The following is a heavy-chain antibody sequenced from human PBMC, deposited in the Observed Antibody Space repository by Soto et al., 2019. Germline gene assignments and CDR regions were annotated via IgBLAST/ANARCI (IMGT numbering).Heavy chain of an antibody. D-gene: IGHD1-7*01. CDR3: AKDLGNWNYRCAFDI. CDR1: GFTFSSYA. V-gene: IGHV3-23*01. Sequence: EVQLLESGGGLVQPGGSLRLSCAVSGFTFSSYAMSWVRQAPGKGLEWVSSVSGSGDSTYYADSVVGRFTISRDNSNNTLYLQMNSLRAEDTAVYYCAKDLGNWNYRCAFDIWGQGTMVTVSS. J-gene: IGHJ3*02. CDR2: VSGSGDST.